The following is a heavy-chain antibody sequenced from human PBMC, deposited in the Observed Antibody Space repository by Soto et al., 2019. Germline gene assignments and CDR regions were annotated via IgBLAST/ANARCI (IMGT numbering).Heavy chain of an antibody. CDR1: GFTFSSYA. D-gene: IGHD3-22*01. Sequence: VQLVESGGGVVQPGRSLRLSCAASGFTFSSYAMHWVRQAPGKGLEWVAVISYDGSNKYYADSVKGRFTISRDNSKNTLYLQMNSLRAEDTAVYYCARDNRLGVVVNDYYGMDVWGQGTTVTVSS. CDR3: ARDNRLGVVVNDYYGMDV. J-gene: IGHJ6*02. CDR2: ISYDGSNK. V-gene: IGHV3-30-3*01.